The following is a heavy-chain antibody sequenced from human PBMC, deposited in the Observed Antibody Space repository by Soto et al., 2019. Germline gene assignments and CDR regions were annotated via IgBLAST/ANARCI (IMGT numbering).Heavy chain of an antibody. D-gene: IGHD1-26*01. V-gene: IGHV3-74*01. J-gene: IGHJ4*02. CDR1: GFTFNTHW. CDR3: ARGGAMGVDF. Sequence: PGGSLRLSCTASGFTFNTHWMHWVRQAPGKGLGWVSRIYFDGITTNNADSVNGRLTVSRDNAKNTVYMDVNTRMDEDTAVYYCARGGAMGVDFWGQGILVTVSS. CDR2: IYFDGITT.